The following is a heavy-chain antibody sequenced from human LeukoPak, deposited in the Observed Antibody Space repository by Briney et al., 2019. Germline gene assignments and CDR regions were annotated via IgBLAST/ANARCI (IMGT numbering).Heavy chain of an antibody. V-gene: IGHV3-48*02. Sequence: GGSLRLSCAASGFTFSSYSMNWVRQAPGKGVEWISYISGSGSVSYYEDSVKGRFTISRDNAKNSLYLQVNSLRDDDTALYYCARDGGIGSLAAFDIWGQGTMVTVSS. J-gene: IGHJ3*02. CDR2: ISGSGSVS. CDR3: ARDGGIGSLAAFDI. CDR1: GFTFSSYS. D-gene: IGHD3-16*02.